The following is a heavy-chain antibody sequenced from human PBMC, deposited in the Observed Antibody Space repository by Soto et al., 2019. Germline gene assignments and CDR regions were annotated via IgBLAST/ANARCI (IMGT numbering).Heavy chain of an antibody. Sequence: GGSLRLSCAASGFTFSSYGMHWVRQAPGKGLEWVAVIWYDGSNKYYADSVKGRFTISRDNSKNTLYLQMNSLRAEDTAVYCCARGGGYCSSTSCYIWFDPWGQGTLVTVSS. V-gene: IGHV3-33*01. CDR3: ARGGGYCSSTSCYIWFDP. J-gene: IGHJ5*02. CDR1: GFTFSSYG. D-gene: IGHD2-2*02. CDR2: IWYDGSNK.